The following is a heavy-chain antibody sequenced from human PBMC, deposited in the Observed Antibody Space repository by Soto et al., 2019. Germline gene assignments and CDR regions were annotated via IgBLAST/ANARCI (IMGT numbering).Heavy chain of an antibody. CDR3: ARGWFTGDPAPLFDY. V-gene: IGHV4-34*01. Sequence: SQTLSLTCAVYGGSFSGYYWSWIRQPPGKGLEWIGEINHSGSTNYNPSLKSRVTISVDTSKNQFSLKLSSVTAADTAVYYCARGWFTGDPAPLFDYWGQGTLVTVSS. CDR2: INHSGST. CDR1: GGSFSGYY. D-gene: IGHD7-27*01. J-gene: IGHJ4*02.